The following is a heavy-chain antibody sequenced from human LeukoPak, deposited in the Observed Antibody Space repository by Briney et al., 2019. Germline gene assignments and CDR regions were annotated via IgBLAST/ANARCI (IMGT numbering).Heavy chain of an antibody. CDR1: GLNFRSSG. CDR2: IQNDGSDK. CDR3: AKTTSYIVVVVAADY. Sequence: PGGSLRLSCAASGLNFRSSGMRWVRQAPGKGLEWVTFIQNDGSDKYYADSVKGRFTISRDNSKNTLYLQMNSLRAEDTAVYYCAKTTSYIVVVVAADYWGQGTLVTVSS. D-gene: IGHD2-15*01. J-gene: IGHJ4*02. V-gene: IGHV3-30*02.